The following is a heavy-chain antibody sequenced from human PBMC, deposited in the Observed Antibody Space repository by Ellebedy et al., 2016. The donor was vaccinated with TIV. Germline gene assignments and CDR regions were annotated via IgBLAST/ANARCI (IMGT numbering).Heavy chain of an antibody. CDR2: ISAYIGNT. J-gene: IGHJ4*02. CDR3: ARDVRKPTAGFDY. CDR1: GYTFTRYG. D-gene: IGHD1-14*01. Sequence: AASVKVSCKASGYTFTRYGVSWARQAPGQGLEWMGWISAYIGNTNYAQKLQGRVTMTTDAVTSTAYMELRSLRSDDTAVYYCARDVRKPTAGFDYWGQGTLVTVSS. V-gene: IGHV1-18*04.